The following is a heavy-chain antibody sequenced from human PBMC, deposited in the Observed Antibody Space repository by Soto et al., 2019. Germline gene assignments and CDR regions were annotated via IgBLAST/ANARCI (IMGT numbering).Heavy chain of an antibody. V-gene: IGHV5-51*01. CDR2: IYPGDSDT. J-gene: IGHJ6*02. CDR3: ASPIAAAGTDYYYYGMDV. Sequence: GESLKISCKGSGYSFTSYFIGWVRQMPGKGLEWMGIIYPGDSDTRYSPSFQGQVTISADKSISTAYLQWSSLKASDTAMYYCASPIAAAGTDYYYYGMDVWGQGTTVTVSS. D-gene: IGHD6-13*01. CDR1: GYSFTSYF.